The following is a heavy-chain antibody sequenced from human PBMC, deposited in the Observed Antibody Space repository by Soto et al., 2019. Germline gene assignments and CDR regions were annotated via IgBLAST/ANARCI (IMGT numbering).Heavy chain of an antibody. Sequence: GGSLRLSCAASGFTFSSYGMHWVRQAPGKGLEWVAVISYDGSNKYYADSVKGRFTISRDNSKNTLYLQMNSLRAEDTAVYYCAKVWALAVADDYWGQGTLVTVSS. D-gene: IGHD6-19*01. V-gene: IGHV3-30*18. CDR2: ISYDGSNK. CDR1: GFTFSSYG. J-gene: IGHJ4*02. CDR3: AKVWALAVADDY.